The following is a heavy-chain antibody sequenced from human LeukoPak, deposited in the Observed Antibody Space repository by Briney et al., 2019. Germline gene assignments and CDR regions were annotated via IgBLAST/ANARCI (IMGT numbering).Heavy chain of an antibody. CDR2: IYPGDSDI. CDR3: ARQNDILTGYFPNYYYYGMDV. V-gene: IGHV5-51*01. D-gene: IGHD3-9*01. Sequence: GESLKISCKGFGYSFSDYWIGWVRQMPGKGLELMGIIYPGDSDIRYRPSFQGQVTISADKSISTAYLQWSSLKASDTAMYYCARQNDILTGYFPNYYYYGMDVWGQGTTVTVSS. CDR1: GYSFSDYW. J-gene: IGHJ6*02.